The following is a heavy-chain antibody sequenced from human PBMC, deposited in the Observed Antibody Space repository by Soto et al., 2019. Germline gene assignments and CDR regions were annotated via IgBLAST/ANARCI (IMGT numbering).Heavy chain of an antibody. Sequence: PGGSLRLFCAASGFTFSSYSMNWVRQAPGKGLEWVSYTSSSSSTIYYADSVKGRFTISRDNAKNSLYLQMNSLRDEDTAVYYCARDQINLRTLIFDYWGQGTLVTVSS. CDR3: ARDQINLRTLIFDY. CDR1: GFTFSSYS. V-gene: IGHV3-48*02. J-gene: IGHJ4*02. D-gene: IGHD2-8*01. CDR2: TSSSSSTI.